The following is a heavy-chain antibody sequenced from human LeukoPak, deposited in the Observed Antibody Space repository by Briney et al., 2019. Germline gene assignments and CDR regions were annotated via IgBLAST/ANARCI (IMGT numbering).Heavy chain of an antibody. V-gene: IGHV3-74*01. Sequence: GGSLRLSCAASGLTFGSYWMHWVRHAPGKGMVWISRINSDGSSTRYADSVKGRLTISRDNAKNTLYLQMNSLRAEDTAVYYGARGAGDTMVRGVITSYYYYGMDVWGKGTTVTVSS. CDR1: GLTFGSYW. D-gene: IGHD3-10*01. CDR3: ARGAGDTMVRGVITSYYYYGMDV. CDR2: INSDGSST. J-gene: IGHJ6*04.